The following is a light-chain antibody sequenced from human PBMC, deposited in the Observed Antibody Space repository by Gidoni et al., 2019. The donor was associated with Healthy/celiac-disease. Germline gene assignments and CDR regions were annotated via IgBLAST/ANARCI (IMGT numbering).Light chain of an antibody. Sequence: DIQMTQSPSSLSASVGDRVTITCRASQSISSYLNWYQQKPGKATKLLIYAASSLQSGVPSRFSGSGSGTDFTLTISSLQHEDFATYYCQQSYSTPQYTFGQGTKLEIK. CDR2: AAS. V-gene: IGKV1-39*01. J-gene: IGKJ2*01. CDR3: QQSYSTPQYT. CDR1: QSISSY.